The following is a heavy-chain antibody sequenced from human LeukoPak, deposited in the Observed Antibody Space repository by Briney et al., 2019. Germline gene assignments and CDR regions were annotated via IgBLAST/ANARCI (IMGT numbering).Heavy chain of an antibody. CDR2: ICGSGGST. V-gene: IGHV3-23*01. CDR3: AKDPERWLQLRLGFSD. Sequence: HPGGSLRLSCAASGFTFSSYAMNWVRQAPGKGLEWVWGICGSGGSTYYADSVKGGFTISRDNSKNTLNLQMNSLRAEDTAVYYCAKDPERWLQLRLGFSDWGQGTLVTVSS. J-gene: IGHJ4*02. D-gene: IGHD5-24*01. CDR1: GFTFSSYA.